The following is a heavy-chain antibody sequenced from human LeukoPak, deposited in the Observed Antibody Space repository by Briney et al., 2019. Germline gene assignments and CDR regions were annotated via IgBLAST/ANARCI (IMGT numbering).Heavy chain of an antibody. CDR2: INPNSGGT. CDR1: VYTFTGYY. CDR3: ARDQGLTSHYASTHGDY. J-gene: IGHJ4*02. Sequence: SVQVSLQASVYTFTGYYMHWLRQPPAQGREWMGCINPNSGGTNYAQKFQGRVTTTSDTPISTAYMELSRLRSDDTAVYYCARDQGLTSHYASTHGDYWGQGTLVTVSS. D-gene: IGHD2-2*01. V-gene: IGHV1-2*02.